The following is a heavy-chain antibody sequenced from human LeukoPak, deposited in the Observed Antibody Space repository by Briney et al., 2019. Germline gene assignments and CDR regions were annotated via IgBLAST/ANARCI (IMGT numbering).Heavy chain of an antibody. V-gene: IGHV3-33*05. CDR2: ILYDGSDS. D-gene: IGHD6-6*01. CDR3: ARDRDSSSHYFDY. J-gene: IGHJ4*02. Sequence: GKSLRLSCAASGFTFRSHGMHWVRQAPGKGLEWVGVILYDGSDSYYTDSVKGRFTLSRDNSKNTLYLQMYSLRAEDTAVYFCARDRDSSSHYFDYWGQGALVTVSS. CDR1: GFTFRSHG.